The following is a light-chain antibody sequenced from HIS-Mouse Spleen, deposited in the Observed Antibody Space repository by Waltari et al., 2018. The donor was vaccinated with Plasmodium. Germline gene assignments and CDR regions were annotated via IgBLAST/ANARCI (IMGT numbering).Light chain of an antibody. V-gene: IGKV3-15*01. CDR2: GAS. Sequence: EIVMTQSPATLSVSPGERATLPCSASQSVSSNLAWYEQKPGQAPRLLIYGASTRATGIPARFSGSGSGTEFTLTISSLQSEDFAVYYCQQYNNWPFTFGGGTKVEIK. CDR3: QQYNNWPFT. CDR1: QSVSSN. J-gene: IGKJ4*01.